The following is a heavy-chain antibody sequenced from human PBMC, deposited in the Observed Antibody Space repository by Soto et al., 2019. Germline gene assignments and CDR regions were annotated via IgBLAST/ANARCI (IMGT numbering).Heavy chain of an antibody. D-gene: IGHD6-6*01. CDR2: ISGSGGST. V-gene: IGHV3-23*01. J-gene: IGHJ6*02. CDR3: ARAALEGSSSRSGYYHYGMDV. CDR1: GFTFSSYA. Sequence: GGSLRLACAASGFTFSSYAMSWVRQAPGKGLEWVSAISGSGGSTYYADSVKGRFTISRDNSKNTLYLQMNSLRAEDTAVYYCARAALEGSSSRSGYYHYGMDVWGQGTTVTVSS.